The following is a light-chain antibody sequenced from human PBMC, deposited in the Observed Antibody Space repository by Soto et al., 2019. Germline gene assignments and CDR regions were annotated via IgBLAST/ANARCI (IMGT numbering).Light chain of an antibody. Sequence: EIVLTQSPGTLSLSPGERATPSCRASQSVSTSYLAWYQQKPGQPPRLLIYGASSRATGIPDRFSGSGSGTDFTLTISRLEPEDFAVYYCQQYGSSPPWTFGQGTKVEIK. V-gene: IGKV3-20*01. CDR3: QQYGSSPPWT. J-gene: IGKJ1*01. CDR2: GAS. CDR1: QSVSTSY.